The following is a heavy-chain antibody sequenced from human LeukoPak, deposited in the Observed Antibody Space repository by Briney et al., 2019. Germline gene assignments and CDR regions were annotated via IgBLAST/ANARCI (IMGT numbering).Heavy chain of an antibody. CDR1: GGSFSGYY. CDR3: ARVRITMIRGGFDP. Sequence: SETLSLTCAVYGGSFSGYYWSWIRQPPGKGLEWIGEINHSGSTNYNPSLKSRVTISVDTSKNQFSLKLNSVTVADTAVYYCARVRITMIRGGFDPWGQGTLVTVSS. J-gene: IGHJ5*02. V-gene: IGHV4-34*01. CDR2: INHSGST. D-gene: IGHD3-10*01.